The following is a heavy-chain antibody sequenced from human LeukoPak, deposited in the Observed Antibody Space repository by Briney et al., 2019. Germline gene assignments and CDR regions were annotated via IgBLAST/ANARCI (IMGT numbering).Heavy chain of an antibody. CDR1: GFTFSSYA. J-gene: IGHJ4*02. CDR3: AKDHARILWSYY. D-gene: IGHD4/OR15-4a*01. V-gene: IGHV3-23*01. CDR2: ISGSGGST. Sequence: EGSLRLSCAASGFTFSSYAMTWVRQAPGKGLEWVSAISGSGGSTYYADSVKGRFTISRDNSKNTLYLQMNSLRDEDTAVYYCAKDHARILWSYYWGQGTLVTVSS.